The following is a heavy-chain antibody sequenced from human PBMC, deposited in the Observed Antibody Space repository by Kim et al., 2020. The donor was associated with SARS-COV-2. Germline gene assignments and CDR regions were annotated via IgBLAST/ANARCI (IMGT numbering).Heavy chain of an antibody. D-gene: IGHD3-22*01. CDR2: IDPSDSYT. V-gene: IGHV5-10-1*01. CDR1: GYSFTSYW. Sequence: GESLKISCKGSGYSFTSYWISWVRQMPGKGLEWMGRIDPSDSYTNYSPSFQGHVTISADKSISTAYLQWSSLKASDTAMYYCARHGRYYYDSSGYKGWFDPWGQGTLVTVSS. CDR3: ARHGRYYYDSSGYKGWFDP. J-gene: IGHJ5*02.